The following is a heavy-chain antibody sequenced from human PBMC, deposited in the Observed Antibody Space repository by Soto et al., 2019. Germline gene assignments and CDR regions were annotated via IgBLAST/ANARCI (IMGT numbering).Heavy chain of an antibody. CDR1: GGSISSYY. CDR3: AREGGDGYNEDAFDI. V-gene: IGHV4-4*07. Sequence: SETLSLTCTVSGGSISSYYWSWIRQPAGKGLEWIGRIYTSGSTNYNPSLKSRVTMSVDTPKNQFSLKLSSVTAADTAVYYCAREGGDGYNEDAFDIWGQGTMVTVSS. J-gene: IGHJ3*02. CDR2: IYTSGST. D-gene: IGHD5-12*01.